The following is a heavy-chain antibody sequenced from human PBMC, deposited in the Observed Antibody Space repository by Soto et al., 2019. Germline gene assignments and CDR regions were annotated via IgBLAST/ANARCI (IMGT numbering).Heavy chain of an antibody. CDR1: GFTFSSYW. CDR2: INSDGSST. J-gene: IGHJ4*02. V-gene: IGHV3-74*01. CDR3: AMWGYSSSWTDY. D-gene: IGHD6-13*01. Sequence: GGSLRLSCAASGFTFSSYWMHWVRQAPGKGLVWVSRINSDGSSTSYADSVKGRFTISRDNSKNTLYLQMNSLRAEDTAVYYCAMWGYSSSWTDYWGQGTLVTVSS.